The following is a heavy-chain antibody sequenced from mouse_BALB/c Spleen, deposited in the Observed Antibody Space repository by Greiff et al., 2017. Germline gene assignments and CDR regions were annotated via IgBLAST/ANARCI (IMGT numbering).Heavy chain of an antibody. CDR1: GFNIKDYY. Sequence: EVKLMESGAELVRPGALVKLSCKASGFNIKDYYMHWVKQRPEQGLEWIGWIDPENGNTIYDPKFQGKASITADTSSNTAYLQLSSLTSEDTAVYYCARGGDGYPPWFAYWGQGTLVTVSA. J-gene: IGHJ3*01. CDR3: ARGGDGYPPWFAY. V-gene: IGHV14-1*02. D-gene: IGHD2-3*01. CDR2: IDPENGNT.